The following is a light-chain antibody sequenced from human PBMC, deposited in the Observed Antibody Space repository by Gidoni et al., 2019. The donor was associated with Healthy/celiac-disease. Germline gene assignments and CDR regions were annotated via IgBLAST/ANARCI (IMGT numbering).Light chain of an antibody. CDR2: AAS. Sequence: DIQTTQSPSSLSASVGDRVTITCRASQSISSYLNWYQQKPGKAPKLLIYAASSLQSGVPSRFSGSGSGTDFTLTISSLQPEDFATYYCQQSYRTSYTFGQGTKLEIK. V-gene: IGKV1-39*01. J-gene: IGKJ2*01. CDR3: QQSYRTSYT. CDR1: QSISSY.